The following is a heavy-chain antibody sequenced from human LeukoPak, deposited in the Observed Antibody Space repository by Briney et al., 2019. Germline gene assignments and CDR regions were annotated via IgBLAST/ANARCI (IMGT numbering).Heavy chain of an antibody. D-gene: IGHD2-2*01. Sequence: SETLSLTCTVSGGSISSGGYYWSWIRQHPGKGLEWIGYIYYSGSTYYNPSLKSRVTISVDTSKNQFSLKLSSVTAADTAVYYCARVDSPLEDQLLYNWFDPWGQGTLVTVSS. V-gene: IGHV4-31*03. J-gene: IGHJ5*02. CDR3: ARVDSPLEDQLLYNWFDP. CDR2: IYYSGST. CDR1: GGSISSGGYY.